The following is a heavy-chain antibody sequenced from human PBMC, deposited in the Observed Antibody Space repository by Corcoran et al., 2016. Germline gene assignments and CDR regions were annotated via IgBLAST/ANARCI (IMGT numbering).Heavy chain of an antibody. D-gene: IGHD3-22*01. J-gene: IGHJ4*02. CDR3: ARENSGSSLEY. CDR2: IKYDGSEK. CDR1: GFTFSSYW. Sequence: EVQLVESGGGLVQPGGSLRLSCAASGFTFSSYWITWVRQAPGKGLEWVANIKYDGSEKYYVDSVKGRFTISRDNAKNSLSLQMSSLRAEDTAVYYCARENSGSSLEYWGQGTLVTVSS. V-gene: IGHV3-7*01.